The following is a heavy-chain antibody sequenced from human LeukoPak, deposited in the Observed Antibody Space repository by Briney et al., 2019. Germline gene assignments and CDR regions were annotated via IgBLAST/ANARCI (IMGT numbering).Heavy chain of an antibody. CDR2: ISWNSGSI. V-gene: IGHV3-9*01. CDR3: AKGPGYCSSTSCYYFDY. J-gene: IGHJ4*02. CDR1: GFTFDDYA. Sequence: GGSLRLSCAASGFTFDDYAMHWVRQAPGKGLEWVSGISWNSGSIGYADSVKGRFTISRDNAKTSLYLQMNSLRAEDTALYYCAKGPGYCSSTSCYYFDYWGQGTLVTVSS. D-gene: IGHD2-2*01.